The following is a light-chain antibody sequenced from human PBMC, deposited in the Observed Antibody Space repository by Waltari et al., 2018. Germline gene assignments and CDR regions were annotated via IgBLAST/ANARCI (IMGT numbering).Light chain of an antibody. CDR2: ASS. V-gene: IGKV1-NL1*01. CDR1: EGSTNS. CDR3: QQYYSTLWT. Sequence: DIQMTQSPFSLSASVGDSVTLTCWASEGSTNSVAWYQQKPGKAPKLLLSASSRLEGGVPSRFSGSGSGTDYTLTISSLQPEDFATYYCQQYYSTLWTFGQGTKVEIK. J-gene: IGKJ1*01.